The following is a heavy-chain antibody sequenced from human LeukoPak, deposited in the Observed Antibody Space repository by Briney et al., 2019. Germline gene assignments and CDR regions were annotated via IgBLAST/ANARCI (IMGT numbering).Heavy chain of an antibody. V-gene: IGHV3-48*03. D-gene: IGHD3-10*02. CDR3: AELGITMIGGV. Sequence: GALRLSCAASGFTFSSYAMNWVRQAPGKGLEWVSYISSSGSTIYYADSVKGRFTISRDNAKNSLYLQMNSLRAEDTAVYYCAELGITMIGGVWGKGTTVTISS. CDR2: ISSSGSTI. CDR1: GFTFSSYA. J-gene: IGHJ6*04.